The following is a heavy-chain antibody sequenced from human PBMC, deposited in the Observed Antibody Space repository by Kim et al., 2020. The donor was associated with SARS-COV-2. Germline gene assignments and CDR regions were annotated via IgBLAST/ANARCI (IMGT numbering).Heavy chain of an antibody. CDR3: ARAVGATDFDY. V-gene: IGHV4-59*13. Sequence: SETLSLTCTVSGGSISSYYWSWIRQPPGKGLEWIGYIYYSGSTNYNPSLKSRVTISVDTSKNQFSLKLSSVTAADTAVYYCARAVGATDFDYWGQGTLVTVSS. CDR2: IYYSGST. D-gene: IGHD1-26*01. J-gene: IGHJ4*02. CDR1: GGSISSYY.